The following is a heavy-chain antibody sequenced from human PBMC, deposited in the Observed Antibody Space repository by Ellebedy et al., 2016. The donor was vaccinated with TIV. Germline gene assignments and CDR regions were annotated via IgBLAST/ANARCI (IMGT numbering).Heavy chain of an antibody. CDR3: VRDGAYGDYSPGYYGMDV. CDR2: INQDGSRI. CDR1: GFTFNSYW. D-gene: IGHD3-22*01. Sequence: GGSLRLSCAASGFTFNSYWMSWVRKAQGKGLEWVANINQDGSRIYYVDSVKGRFTISRDNAKNSVYLRVNTLRVEDTAVYHCVRDGAYGDYSPGYYGMDVWGQGTTVTVAS. V-gene: IGHV3-7*03. J-gene: IGHJ6*02.